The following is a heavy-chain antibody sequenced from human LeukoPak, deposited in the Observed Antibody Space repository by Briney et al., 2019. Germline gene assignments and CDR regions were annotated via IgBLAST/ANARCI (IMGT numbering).Heavy chain of an antibody. J-gene: IGHJ5*02. CDR1: GLTFSSYS. Sequence: PGGSLRLSCAASGLTFSSYSMNWVRQAPGKGLEWVSVIYSGGSTYYADSVKGRFTISRDNSKNTLYLQMNSLRAEDTAVYYCARDGKLVGATTGWFDPWGQGTLVTVSS. D-gene: IGHD1-26*01. V-gene: IGHV3-66*01. CDR2: IYSGGST. CDR3: ARDGKLVGATTGWFDP.